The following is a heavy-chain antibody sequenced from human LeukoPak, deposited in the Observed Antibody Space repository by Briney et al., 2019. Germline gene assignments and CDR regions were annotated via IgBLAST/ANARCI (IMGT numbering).Heavy chain of an antibody. Sequence: GGSLRLSCAASGFTFSGFAMSWVRRTPGKGLEWVSGISGSGDNTLYADSVKGRFTISRDNSKNTLYLEMNSLRAEDTAIYYCAKMRWHSLPKYYMDVWGQGTTVTVSS. V-gene: IGHV3-23*01. CDR1: GFTFSGFA. D-gene: IGHD1-26*01. CDR3: AKMRWHSLPKYYMDV. CDR2: ISGSGDNT. J-gene: IGHJ6*01.